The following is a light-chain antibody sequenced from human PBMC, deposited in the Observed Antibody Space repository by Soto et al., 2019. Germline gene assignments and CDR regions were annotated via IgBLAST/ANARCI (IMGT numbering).Light chain of an antibody. Sequence: EIVFTPSPATLSSFPGDRVTLPCRASQYINTRLAWYQHKPGQAPRLLTYQTSLRAAGIPARFSASGSGTDFTLTISEVQTEEFALYYCNQRQSWPRTFGQGTKVEIK. CDR2: QTS. CDR3: NQRQSWPRT. J-gene: IGKJ1*01. V-gene: IGKV3-11*01. CDR1: QYINTR.